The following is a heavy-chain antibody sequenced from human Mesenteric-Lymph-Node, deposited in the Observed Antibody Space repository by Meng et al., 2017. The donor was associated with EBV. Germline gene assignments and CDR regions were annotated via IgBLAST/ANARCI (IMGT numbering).Heavy chain of an antibody. V-gene: IGHV4-34*01. CDR3: ARRGKVGAGY. D-gene: IGHD1-26*01. Sequence: VQLQQWGSGLLNPSETLSLTCAVYGGSFSGYYWSWIRQPPGKGLEWIGEINHSGSTNYNPSLKSRVTISVDTSKNQFSLKLSSVTAADTAVYYCARRGKVGAGYWGQGTLVTRLL. J-gene: IGHJ4*02. CDR2: INHSGST. CDR1: GGSFSGYY.